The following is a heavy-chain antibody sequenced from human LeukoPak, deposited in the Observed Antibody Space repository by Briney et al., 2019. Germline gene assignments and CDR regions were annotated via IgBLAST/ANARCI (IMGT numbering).Heavy chain of an antibody. J-gene: IGHJ4*02. CDR1: GYTFTSYY. D-gene: IGHD5-18*01. Sequence: ASVKVSCKASGYTFTSYYMHWVRQAPGQGLEWMGIINPSGGSTSYAQKFQGRVTMTRDMSTSTVYMELSSLRSEDAAVYYCARTYGGYSYYDYWGQGTLVTVSS. CDR2: INPSGGST. V-gene: IGHV1-46*01. CDR3: ARTYGGYSYYDY.